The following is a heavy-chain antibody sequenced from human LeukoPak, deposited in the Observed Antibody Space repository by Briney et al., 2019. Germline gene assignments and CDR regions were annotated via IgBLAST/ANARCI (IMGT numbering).Heavy chain of an antibody. CDR2: IGDST. D-gene: IGHD2-15*01. CDR1: GFTFSSYA. Sequence: AGGSLRLSCAASGFTFSSYAMSWVRQAPGKGLEWVSVIGDSTFYEGSVKGRLTISRDSSKNTLYLEMNSLRVEDTAVYYCAKGRSGGSYSTLDSWGQGTLVTVSS. V-gene: IGHV3-23*01. CDR3: AKGRSGGSYSTLDS. J-gene: IGHJ4*02.